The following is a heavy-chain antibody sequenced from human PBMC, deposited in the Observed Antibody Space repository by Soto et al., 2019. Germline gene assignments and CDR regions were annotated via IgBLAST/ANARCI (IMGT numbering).Heavy chain of an antibody. CDR1: GFPFSRYG. J-gene: IGHJ4*02. CDR3: ARSYDVKVFDY. V-gene: IGHV3-30*14. D-gene: IGHD5-12*01. CDR2: IPYDGLNK. Sequence: QVQLVESGGGVVQPGRSLRLSCAASGFPFSRYGMHRVRQAPGMGLEWVAVIPYDGLNKDFADSVRGRFSISRDNSKNTVHLQMNSLRPEDTAVYYCARSYDVKVFDYWGQGTLVIVSS.